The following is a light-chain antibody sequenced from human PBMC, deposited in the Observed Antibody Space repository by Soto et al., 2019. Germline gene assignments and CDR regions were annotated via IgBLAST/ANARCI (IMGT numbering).Light chain of an antibody. J-gene: IGKJ4*01. V-gene: IGKV3-15*01. Sequence: DIVMTQSPAILSVSLGERATLSCLASQSISDNLAWYQQRSGQAPRLLIYGASTRATGVPARFSGSGSGTEFTRTISSLPSDDFAIYYCPQYKSWQPLTFGGGTKVE. CDR2: GAS. CDR1: QSISDN. CDR3: PQYKSWQPLT.